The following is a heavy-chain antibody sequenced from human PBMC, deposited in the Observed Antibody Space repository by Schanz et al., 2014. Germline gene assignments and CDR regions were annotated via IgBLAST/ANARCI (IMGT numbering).Heavy chain of an antibody. CDR2: VFYTGTT. V-gene: IGHV4-39*01. Sequence: QLQLQESGPGLVKPSETLSLICSVSGGSINSNSYYWGWIRQPPGKGLEWIGNVFYTGTTYTNPPPRSRLTLPVDPSNNQFPPKPTSVTAADTAVYFCARHGPLAGIPLDYWGRGTLVTVSS. D-gene: IGHD6-19*01. CDR1: GGSINSNSYY. J-gene: IGHJ4*02. CDR3: ARHGPLAGIPLDY.